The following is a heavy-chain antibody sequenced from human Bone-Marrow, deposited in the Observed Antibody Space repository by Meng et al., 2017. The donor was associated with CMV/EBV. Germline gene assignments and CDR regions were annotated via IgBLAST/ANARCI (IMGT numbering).Heavy chain of an antibody. CDR2: ISAYNGNT. D-gene: IGHD4-23*01. Sequence: ASVKVSCKASGYTFTSYGISWVRQAPGQGLERMGWISAYNGNTNYAQKLQGRVTMTTDTSTSTAYMELRSLRSDDTAVYYCARDPFMTMVVTPVWLDPWGEGTLVTVSS. CDR3: ARDPFMTMVVTPVWLDP. J-gene: IGHJ5*02. CDR1: GYTFTSYG. V-gene: IGHV1-18*01.